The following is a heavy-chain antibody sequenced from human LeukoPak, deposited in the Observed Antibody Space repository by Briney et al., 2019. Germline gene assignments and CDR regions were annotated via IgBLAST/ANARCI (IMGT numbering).Heavy chain of an antibody. V-gene: IGHV3-74*01. CDR1: GFTFSSYW. CDR2: IKSDGSST. J-gene: IGHJ4*02. CDR3: ARAYNSRFDY. D-gene: IGHD1-1*01. Sequence: GGSLRLSCAASGFTFSSYWMHWVRHAPGRGLVCVSRIKSDGSSTSYADSVKGRFTISRDDAKNTLYLQMNSLRAEDTAVYYCARAYNSRFDYWGQGALVTVSS.